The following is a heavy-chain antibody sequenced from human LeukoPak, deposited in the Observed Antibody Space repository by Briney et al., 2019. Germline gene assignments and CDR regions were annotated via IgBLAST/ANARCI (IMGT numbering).Heavy chain of an antibody. Sequence: SETLSLTCTVSGGSISSYYWSWIRQPPGKGLEWIGYIYCSGSTNYNPSLKSQVTISVDTSKNQFSLKLSSVTAADTAVYYCASGRYFDWFPPTYYYYGMDIWGQGTTVTVSS. CDR3: ASGRYFDWFPPTYYYYGMDI. V-gene: IGHV4-59*08. CDR1: GGSISSYY. D-gene: IGHD3-9*01. CDR2: IYCSGST. J-gene: IGHJ6*02.